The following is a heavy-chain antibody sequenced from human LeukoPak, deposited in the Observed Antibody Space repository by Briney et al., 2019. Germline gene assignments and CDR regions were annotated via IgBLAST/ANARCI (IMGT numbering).Heavy chain of an antibody. Sequence: GGSLRLSCAASGLTFSSYSMNWVRQAPWKGLEWVSSISSSSSYIYYADSVKGRFTISRDNAKNSLYLQMNSLRAEDTPVYYCARGTTGTTPTDYWGQGTLVTVSS. CDR3: ARGTTGTTPTDY. CDR2: ISSSSSYI. J-gene: IGHJ4*02. D-gene: IGHD1-1*01. V-gene: IGHV3-21*01. CDR1: GLTFSSYS.